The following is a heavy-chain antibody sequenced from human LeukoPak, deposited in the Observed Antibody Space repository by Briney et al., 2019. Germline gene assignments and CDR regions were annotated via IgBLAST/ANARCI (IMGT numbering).Heavy chain of an antibody. Sequence: PGRSLRLSCAASGFTFSSYWMHWVRQAPGKGLVWVSRINSDGSSTSYADSVKGRFTISRDNAKNTLYLQMNSLRAEDTAVYYCARARARAIFGVVSTPINYYYDYMDVWGKGTTVTVSS. CDR3: ARARARAIFGVVSTPINYYYDYMDV. CDR2: INSDGSST. V-gene: IGHV3-74*01. CDR1: GFTFSSYW. D-gene: IGHD3-3*01. J-gene: IGHJ6*03.